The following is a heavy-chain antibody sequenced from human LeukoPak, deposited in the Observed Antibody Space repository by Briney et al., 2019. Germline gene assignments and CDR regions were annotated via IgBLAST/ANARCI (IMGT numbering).Heavy chain of an antibody. CDR3: ARAPKGMTTVRYYYYYYMDV. CDR2: IHYSGST. D-gene: IGHD4-11*01. J-gene: IGHJ6*03. CDR1: SGSITSGGYY. V-gene: IGHV4-31*03. Sequence: PSQTLSLTCTVSSGSITSGGYYWNWIRQHPGKGLEWIGYIHYSGSTFYNPSLKSRVTMSVDTSKNQFSLKLSSVTAADTAVYYCARAPKGMTTVRYYYYYYMDVWGKGTTVTVSS.